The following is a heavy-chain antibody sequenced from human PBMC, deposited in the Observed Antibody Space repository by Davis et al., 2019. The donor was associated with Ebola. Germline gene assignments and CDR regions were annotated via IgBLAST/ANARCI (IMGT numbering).Heavy chain of an antibody. CDR1: GYTFTSYG. V-gene: IGHV1-18*01. CDR3: ARYQGVTPTDY. D-gene: IGHD2-2*01. J-gene: IGHJ4*02. Sequence: SVTVSRKASGYTFTSYGLSWVRQAPGQGLEWMGWISAYNGNTNYAQKLQGRVTMTTDTSTSTAYMELRSLRSDDTAVYYCARYQGVTPTDYWGQGTLVTVSS. CDR2: ISAYNGNT.